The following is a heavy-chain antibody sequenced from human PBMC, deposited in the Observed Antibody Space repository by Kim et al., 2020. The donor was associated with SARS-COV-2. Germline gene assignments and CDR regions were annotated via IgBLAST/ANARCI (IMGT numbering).Heavy chain of an antibody. CDR2: IWYDGSNK. Sequence: GGSLRLSCAASGFTFSSYGMHWVRQAPGKGLEWVAVIWYDGSNKYYADSVKGRFTISRDNSKNTLYLQMNSLRAENTAVYYCAKHRDKDYYGSGSRDALDIWVQGRMVAVSS. CDR3: AKHRDKDYYGSGSRDALDI. CDR1: GFTFSSYG. V-gene: IGHV3-33*06. D-gene: IGHD3-10*01. J-gene: IGHJ3*02.